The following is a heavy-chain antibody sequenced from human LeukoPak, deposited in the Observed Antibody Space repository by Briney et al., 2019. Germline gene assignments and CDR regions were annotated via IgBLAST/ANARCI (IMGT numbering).Heavy chain of an antibody. CDR3: ARAGFYYDSSGPIDY. D-gene: IGHD3-22*01. V-gene: IGHV1-69*04. CDR2: IIPILGIA. CDR1: GGTFSSYA. J-gene: IGHJ4*02. Sequence: SVKVSCKASGGTFSSYAISWVRQAPGQGLEWMGRIIPILGIANYAQKFQGRVTITADKSTSTAYMELSSLRSEDTAVYYCARAGFYYDSSGPIDYWGQGTLVTVSS.